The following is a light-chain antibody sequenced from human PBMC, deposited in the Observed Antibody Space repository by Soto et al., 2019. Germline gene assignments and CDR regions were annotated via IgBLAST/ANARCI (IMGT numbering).Light chain of an antibody. CDR1: SSDVGGYNF. CDR2: EVS. V-gene: IGLV2-14*01. Sequence: QSVLTQPASVSGSPGQSITISCTGTSSDVGGYNFVSWYPQHPGKAPNLMIYEVSNRPSGVSNRFSGSKSGNTASQTISGLQAEDEAAYYCSSYTTSVTRVVFGGGTKLTVL. CDR3: SSYTTSVTRVV. J-gene: IGLJ2*01.